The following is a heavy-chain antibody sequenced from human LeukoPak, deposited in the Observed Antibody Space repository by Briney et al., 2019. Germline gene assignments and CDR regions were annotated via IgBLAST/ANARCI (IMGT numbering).Heavy chain of an antibody. J-gene: IGHJ4*01. CDR2: INSDGSIT. CDR3: ARDGGTSGYEDY. Sequence: GGSLRLSCAASGFTFSTYWMHWVRQAPGKGLVWVSRINSDGSITNYADSVKGRFTISRDNAKNTLYLQMNSLRAEDTAIYYCARDGGTSGYEDYWGHGTLVTVSS. D-gene: IGHD5-12*01. V-gene: IGHV3-74*01. CDR1: GFTFSTYW.